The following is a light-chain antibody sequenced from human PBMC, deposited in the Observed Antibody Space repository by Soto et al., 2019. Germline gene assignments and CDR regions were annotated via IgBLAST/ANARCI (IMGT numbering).Light chain of an antibody. CDR2: DAS. V-gene: IGKV1-33*01. CDR1: QSISNS. Sequence: DIQMTQSPSSLSASVGDRVTITCGASQSISNSLNWYQQKQGKAPKVLIYDASNLETGVPSRFSGSGSGTDFALTISSLQPEDVGTYYCQQNDNLPYTFGQGTKVDIK. CDR3: QQNDNLPYT. J-gene: IGKJ2*01.